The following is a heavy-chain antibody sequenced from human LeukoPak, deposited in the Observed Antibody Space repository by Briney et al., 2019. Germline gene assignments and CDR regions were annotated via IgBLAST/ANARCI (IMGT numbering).Heavy chain of an antibody. CDR2: TYYSGST. Sequence: PSETLSLTCTVSDGSISTYYWSWIRQPPGKGLEWIGYTYYSGSTNYNPSLKSRVTMSVDTSKNQFSLKLSSVTAADTAVYYCARDRVESYYYYGMDVWGQGTTVTVSS. CDR1: DGSISTYY. CDR3: ARDRVESYYYYGMDV. J-gene: IGHJ6*02. V-gene: IGHV4-59*01. D-gene: IGHD2-15*01.